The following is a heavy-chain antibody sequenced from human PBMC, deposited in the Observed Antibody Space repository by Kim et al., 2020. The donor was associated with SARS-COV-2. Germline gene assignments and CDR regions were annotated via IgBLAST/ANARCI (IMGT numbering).Heavy chain of an antibody. D-gene: IGHD3-16*02. J-gene: IGHJ4*02. Sequence: ASVKVSCKASGYTFTSYGISWVRQAPGQGLEWMGWISAYNGNTNYAQKLQGRVTMTTDTSTSTAYMELRSLRSDDTAVYYCARVLITFGGVIVYFDSWGQGTLVTVSS. V-gene: IGHV1-18*01. CDR3: ARVLITFGGVIVYFDS. CDR2: ISAYNGNT. CDR1: GYTFTSYG.